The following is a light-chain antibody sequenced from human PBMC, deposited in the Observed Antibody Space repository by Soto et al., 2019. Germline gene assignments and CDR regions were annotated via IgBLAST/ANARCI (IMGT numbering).Light chain of an antibody. CDR2: DAS. CDR1: QDISNY. J-gene: IGKJ5*01. CDR3: HQYDNLPSIT. V-gene: IGKV1-33*01. Sequence: DIQMTQSPSSLSASVGDRVTITCQASQDISNYLNCYQQKPGKAPKLLIYDASNLETGVPSRFXGSRSGTDFTFTISNLQPEDIATYYCHQYDNLPSITFGQGTRLEIK.